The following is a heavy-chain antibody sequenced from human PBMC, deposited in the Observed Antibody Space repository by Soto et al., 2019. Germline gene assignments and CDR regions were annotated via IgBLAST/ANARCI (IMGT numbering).Heavy chain of an antibody. J-gene: IGHJ5*02. Sequence: SETRSLTCTVSGGTISSYYWSWIRQPPGRGLEWIGYNNYSGSTNYNPSLMSRVTISVNTSNNQFSLKLSSVTAADTAVYYCARGPNYYYDSSGYPNWFYPWGQGTMVTVSS. CDR2: NNYSGST. D-gene: IGHD3-22*01. CDR3: ARGPNYYYDSSGYPNWFYP. CDR1: GGTISSYY. V-gene: IGHV4-59*01.